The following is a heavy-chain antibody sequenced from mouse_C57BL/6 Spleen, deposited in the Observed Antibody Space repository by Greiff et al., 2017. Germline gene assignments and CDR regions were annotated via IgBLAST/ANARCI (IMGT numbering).Heavy chain of an antibody. D-gene: IGHD1-1*01. J-gene: IGHJ4*01. CDR1: GYAFSNSW. CDR3: ANSCSSYDYALDY. V-gene: IGHV1-82*01. CDR2: IDPGDGDT. Sequence: VQLQQSGPELVKPGASVKISCKASGYAFSNSWMNWVKQRPGKGLEWIGRIDPGDGDTKYNGKFKGQATLTADKSSSTAYIHLSSLTSEDSAVSLRANSCSSYDYALDYWGQGSSVAVSS.